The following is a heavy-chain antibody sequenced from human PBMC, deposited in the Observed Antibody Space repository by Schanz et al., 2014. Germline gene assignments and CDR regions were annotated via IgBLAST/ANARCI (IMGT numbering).Heavy chain of an antibody. J-gene: IGHJ4*02. CDR3: ARDFSAYVGNYFDY. CDR2: INRYNGHT. V-gene: IGHV1-18*01. Sequence: QVQLVQSGAEVKKPGASVKVSCKASGYTFSSYGITWVRQAPGQGLEWMGWINRYNGHTLYAQKFQGRVTMTTDTSTSTSYMELTSLRFDDTAVYYCARDFSAYVGNYFDYWGQGALVTVSS. CDR1: GYTFSSYG. D-gene: IGHD5-12*01.